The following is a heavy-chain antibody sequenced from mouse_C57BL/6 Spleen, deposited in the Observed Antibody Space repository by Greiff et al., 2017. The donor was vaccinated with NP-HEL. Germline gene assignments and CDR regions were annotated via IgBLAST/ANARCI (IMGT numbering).Heavy chain of an antibody. Sequence: QVQLQQSGAELVKPGASVKLSCKASGYTFTEYTIHWVKQRSGQGLEWIGWFYPGSGSIKYNEKFKDKATLTADKSSSTVYMELSRLTSEDSAVYFCARHEALYYSNYDYAMDYWGQGTSVTVSS. J-gene: IGHJ4*01. CDR1: GYTFTEYT. V-gene: IGHV1-62-2*01. CDR3: ARHEALYYSNYDYAMDY. CDR2: FYPGSGSI. D-gene: IGHD2-5*01.